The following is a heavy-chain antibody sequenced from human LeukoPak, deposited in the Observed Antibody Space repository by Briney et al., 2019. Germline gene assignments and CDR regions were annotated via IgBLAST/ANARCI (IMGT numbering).Heavy chain of an antibody. CDR1: GGSISSGGYY. CDR2: IYYSGST. D-gene: IGHD2-2*01. V-gene: IGHV4-31*03. CDR3: ARGSLGYCSSTSCPPDY. J-gene: IGHJ4*02. Sequence: SETLSLTCTVSGGSISSGGYYWSWIRQHPGKGLEWIGYIYYSGSTYYNPSLKSRVTISVDTSKNQFSLKLSSVTAADTAVYCCARGSLGYCSSTSCPPDYWGQGTLVTVSS.